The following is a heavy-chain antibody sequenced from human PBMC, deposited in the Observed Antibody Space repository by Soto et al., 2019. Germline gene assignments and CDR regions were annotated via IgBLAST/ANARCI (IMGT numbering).Heavy chain of an antibody. D-gene: IGHD3-9*01. V-gene: IGHV3-11*05. CDR1: GFTFSDYY. CDR3: ARDADILTGSDAFDI. J-gene: IGHJ3*02. CDR2: ISSSSSYT. Sequence: QVQLVESGGGLVKPGGSLRLSCAASGFTFSDYYMSWIRQAPGKRLESVSYISSSSSYTNYADSVKGRFTISRDNAKNSLYLQMNSLRAEDTAVYYCARDADILTGSDAFDIWGQGTMVTVSS.